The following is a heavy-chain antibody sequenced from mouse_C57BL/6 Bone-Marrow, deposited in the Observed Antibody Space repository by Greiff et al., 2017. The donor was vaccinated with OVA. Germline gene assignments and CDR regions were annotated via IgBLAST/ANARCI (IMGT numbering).Heavy chain of an antibody. D-gene: IGHD2-4*01. CDR1: GYTFTDYN. V-gene: IGHV1-18*01. J-gene: IGHJ3*01. CDR2: INSNNGGT. CDR3: ARGGYYDYDGGAWFAY. Sequence: VQLQQSGPELAKPGASVKIPCKASGYTFTDYNMDWVKQSHGKSLEWIGDINSNNGGTNYNQKFKGKAKLTVDKSSSTAYMELRSLTSEDTAVYYCARGGYYDYDGGAWFAYWGQGTLVTVSA.